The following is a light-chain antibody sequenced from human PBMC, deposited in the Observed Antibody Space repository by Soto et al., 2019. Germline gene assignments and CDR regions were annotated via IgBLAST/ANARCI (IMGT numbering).Light chain of an antibody. CDR1: QSVISN. V-gene: IGKV3-15*01. CDR2: GAS. J-gene: IGKJ1*01. CDR3: RQYHNWPRT. Sequence: ELVMTESPDTLSVSPGERATLSCTASQSVISNLALYQQKPAQAPRLLIYGASPRATGIPARFSGSGSGTEFTLSISSRQSEEYAVYYCRQYHNWPRTCGQGTRWIS.